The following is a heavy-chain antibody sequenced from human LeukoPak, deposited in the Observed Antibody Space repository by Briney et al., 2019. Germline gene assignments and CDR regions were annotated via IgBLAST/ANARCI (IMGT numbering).Heavy chain of an antibody. CDR2: INHSGST. Sequence: SETLSLTCTVSGGSIRSSYYYWGWIRQPPGKGLEWIGEINHSGSTNYNPSLKSRVTISVDTSKNQFSLKLSSVTAADTAVYYCAGTCSGGSCYHDAFDIWGQGTMVTVSS. D-gene: IGHD2-15*01. CDR3: AGTCSGGSCYHDAFDI. V-gene: IGHV4-39*07. J-gene: IGHJ3*02. CDR1: GGSIRSSYYY.